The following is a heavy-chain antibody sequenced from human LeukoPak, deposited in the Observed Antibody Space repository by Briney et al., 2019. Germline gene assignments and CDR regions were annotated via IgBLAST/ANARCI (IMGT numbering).Heavy chain of an antibody. V-gene: IGHV4-59*01. CDR2: IYYSGST. CDR1: GGSISSYC. J-gene: IGHJ4*02. CDR3: ARARGGYPFDY. D-gene: IGHD5-12*01. Sequence: PSETLSLTCTVSGGSISSYCWSWIRQPPGKGLEWIGYIYYSGSTNYNPSLKSRVTISVDTSKNQFSLKLSSVTAADTAVYYCARARGGYPFDYWGQGTLVTVSS.